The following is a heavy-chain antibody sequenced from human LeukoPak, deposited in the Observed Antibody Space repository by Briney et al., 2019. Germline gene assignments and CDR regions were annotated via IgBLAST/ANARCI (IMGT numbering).Heavy chain of an antibody. V-gene: IGHV4-31*03. CDR1: GGSISSGGYY. J-gene: IGHJ4*02. CDR3: ARVTTGAICSGGSCYPDY. D-gene: IGHD2-15*01. Sequence: SETLSLTCTVSGGSISSGGYYWSWIRQHPGKGLEWIGYIYYSGSTYYNPSLKSRVTISVDTSKNQFSLKLSSVTAADTAVYYCARVTTGAICSGGSCYPDYWGQGTLVTVSS. CDR2: IYYSGST.